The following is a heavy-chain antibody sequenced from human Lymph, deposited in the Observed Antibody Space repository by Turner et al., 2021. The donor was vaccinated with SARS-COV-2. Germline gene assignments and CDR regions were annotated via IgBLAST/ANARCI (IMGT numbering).Heavy chain of an antibody. Sequence: EVQLLESVRHLVQPGGLLRLFCAATRFTFSSYAMSWVRQAQGKGLEWVSAISGSGGSTDYAASVKGRFSISRDNSKNTLYLQMNSLRAEDTAVYYCAKNEMAMIVVVITLFDYWGQGTLVTVSS. D-gene: IGHD3-22*01. CDR1: RFTFSSYA. CDR2: ISGSGGST. J-gene: IGHJ4*02. CDR3: AKNEMAMIVVVITLFDY. V-gene: IGHV3-23*01.